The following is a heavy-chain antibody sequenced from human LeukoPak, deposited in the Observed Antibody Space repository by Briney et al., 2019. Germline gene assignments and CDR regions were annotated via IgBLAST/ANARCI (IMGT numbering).Heavy chain of an antibody. CDR2: IIASGDRT. V-gene: IGHV3-23*01. CDR1: GFAFSSLY. D-gene: IGHD6-19*01. J-gene: IGHJ4*02. Sequence: GGSLRLSWTASGFAFSSLYMGWVRQAPGKGLEWVSAIIASGDRTYYADSVKGRFTLYRDNSKNTLYLQMNSLRAEDTAVYYCAKDARRSSGWWFFDHWGQGTLVTVSS. CDR3: AKDARRSSGWWFFDH.